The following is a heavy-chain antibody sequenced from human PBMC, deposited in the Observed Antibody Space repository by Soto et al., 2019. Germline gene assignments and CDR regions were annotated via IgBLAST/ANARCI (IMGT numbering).Heavy chain of an antibody. V-gene: IGHV1-69*01. D-gene: IGHD6-13*01. J-gene: IGHJ1*01. CDR2: SIPVFGTA. CDR3: AIPLPKQQLVRGAFVH. Sequence: QVQLVQSGAEVKKPGSSVKLSCKTSGGTFRNYAINWVRQAPGQGLEWMGGSIPVFGTANYAQTFQGRFTITADESTSTAYMELSSLRSEDTAVYYCAIPLPKQQLVRGAFVHWGQGTLVTVAS. CDR1: GGTFRNYA.